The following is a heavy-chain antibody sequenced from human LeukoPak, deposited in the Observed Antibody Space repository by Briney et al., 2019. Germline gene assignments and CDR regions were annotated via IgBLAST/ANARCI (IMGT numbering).Heavy chain of an antibody. CDR3: ARDSTTVILYYYYYGMDV. Sequence: PGGSLRLSCAASGFTFSSYWMSWVRQAPGKGLEWVANIKQDGSEKYYVDSVKGRFTTSRDNAKNSLYLQMNSLRAEDTAVYYCARDSTTVILYYYYYGMDVWGQGTTVTVSS. J-gene: IGHJ6*02. CDR1: GFTFSSYW. D-gene: IGHD4-11*01. CDR2: IKQDGSEK. V-gene: IGHV3-7*01.